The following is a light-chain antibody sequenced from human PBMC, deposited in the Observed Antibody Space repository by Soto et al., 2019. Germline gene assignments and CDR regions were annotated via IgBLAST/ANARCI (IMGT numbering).Light chain of an antibody. CDR2: AAS. CDR1: QSISSW. Sequence: IPFTPSPSPPSASLGDRVTITFRASQSISSWLAWYQQKPGKAPNLLIYAASSLQSGVPSRFGGSGSGTDFSLTISSLQPEDFATYYCQQSYSLLPTFGQGTKVDIK. CDR3: QQSYSLLPT. V-gene: IGKV1-39*01. J-gene: IGKJ1*01.